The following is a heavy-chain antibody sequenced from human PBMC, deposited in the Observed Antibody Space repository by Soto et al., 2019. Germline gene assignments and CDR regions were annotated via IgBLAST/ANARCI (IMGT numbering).Heavy chain of an antibody. CDR1: GGSINSGXQY. J-gene: IGHJ6*02. Sequence: SETLSLTXSVCGGSINSGXQYWSWIRQHPGKGLEWIGHIYKTGSTEFNPSLKDRLTISIDTSKNQFSLSLRSVTDAGTAVYYCAXYRIQFSVDVXGQGKTXAXSS. V-gene: IGHV4-31*03. CDR3: AXYRIQFSVDV. CDR2: IYKTGST. D-gene: IGHD5-18*01.